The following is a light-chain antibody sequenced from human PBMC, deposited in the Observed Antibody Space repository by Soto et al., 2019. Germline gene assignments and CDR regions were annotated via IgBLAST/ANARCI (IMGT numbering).Light chain of an antibody. J-gene: IGKJ4*01. Sequence: ETVMTQSPATLSASPGESATLSCRASQSVNSDLAWYQQIPGQAPRLLIYSASTGATGGPARFSGSGSGTEFTLTISSLQSEGFAIYYCQQYNNWPLTFGGGTKVDIK. CDR3: QQYNNWPLT. CDR2: SAS. V-gene: IGKV3-15*01. CDR1: QSVNSD.